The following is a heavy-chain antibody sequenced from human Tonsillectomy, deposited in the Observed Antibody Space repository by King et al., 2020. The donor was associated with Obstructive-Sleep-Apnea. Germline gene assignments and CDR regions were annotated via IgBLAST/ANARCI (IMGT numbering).Heavy chain of an antibody. D-gene: IGHD3-10*01. CDR2: IYYSGSP. J-gene: IGHJ5*02. Sequence: QLQESGPGLVKPSQTLSLTCTVSVGSISSGDCYWGWIGQHPGKGLEWIGYIYYSGSPYYNPSLKSRVTISVNTSKNQFSLKLSSVTAADTAVYYCAKDRGSTEIDHWGQGTLVTVSS. V-gene: IGHV4-31*03. CDR3: AKDRGSTEIDH. CDR1: VGSISSGDCY.